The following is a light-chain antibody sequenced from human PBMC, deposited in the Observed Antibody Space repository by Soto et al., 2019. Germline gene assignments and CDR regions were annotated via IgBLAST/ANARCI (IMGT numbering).Light chain of an antibody. J-gene: IGKJ2*01. CDR2: GAS. CDR3: HHYGSSLPYT. CDR1: QSVYNN. V-gene: IGKV3-15*01. Sequence: EIVMTQSPATLSVSPGERATLSCRASQSVYNNLAWYQQKPGQAPRLLIYGASTRATGIPARFSGSGSGTEFTLTISSLQSEDFAVYFCHHYGSSLPYTFGQGTKLEIK.